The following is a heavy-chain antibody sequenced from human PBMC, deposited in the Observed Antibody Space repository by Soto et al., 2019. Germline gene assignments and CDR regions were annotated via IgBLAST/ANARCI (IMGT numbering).Heavy chain of an antibody. J-gene: IGHJ5*02. CDR3: ATSSHKESWFDP. CDR1: GGSVSNFY. CDR2: IYSSVSA. V-gene: IGHV4-4*07. Sequence: SETLSLTCTVSGGSVSNFYWNWIRQPAGKGLEWIGRIYSSVSASYNPSLRSRVTMSVDTSKNQFSLKVNSVTAADTAVYYCATSSHKESWFDPWGQGTLVTVSS. D-gene: IGHD6-13*01.